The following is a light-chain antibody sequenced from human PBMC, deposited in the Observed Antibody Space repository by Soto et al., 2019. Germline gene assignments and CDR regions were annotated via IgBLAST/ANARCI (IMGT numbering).Light chain of an antibody. CDR2: AAS. CDR3: QQADSFPLT. Sequence: DIQMTQSPSSVSASVGDRVIITCRASQGISDWLAWYQQKPGTAPQLLIYAASKLLRGVPSRFNGSGSGTDFTLTINSLQPEDFATYYCQQADSFPLTFGGGIKVDIK. V-gene: IGKV1D-12*01. CDR1: QGISDW. J-gene: IGKJ4*01.